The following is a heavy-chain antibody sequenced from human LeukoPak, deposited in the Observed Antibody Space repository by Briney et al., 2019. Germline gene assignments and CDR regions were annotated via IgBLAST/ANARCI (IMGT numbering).Heavy chain of an antibody. CDR2: ISSSSSHI. Sequence: GGSLRLSCAASGFNFSSYNMNWVRQAPGKGLEWVSCISSSSSHIYYADSVKGRFTIARDNAKNSLYLQMNSLRAEDTAVYYCVTDGADYYDSTGYPIYFDYWGQGTLVTVSS. CDR3: VTDGADYYDSTGYPIYFDY. J-gene: IGHJ4*02. V-gene: IGHV3-21*01. CDR1: GFNFSSYN. D-gene: IGHD3-22*01.